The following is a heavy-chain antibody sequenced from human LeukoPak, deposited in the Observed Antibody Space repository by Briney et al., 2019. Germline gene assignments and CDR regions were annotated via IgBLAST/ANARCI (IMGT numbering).Heavy chain of an antibody. J-gene: IGHJ4*02. CDR2: ISWNSGSI. V-gene: IGHV3-9*01. CDR1: GFKFDDYA. D-gene: IGHD4-17*01. CDR3: ARGRYYLDS. Sequence: GGSLRLSCAASGFKFDDYAMHWVRQAPGKGLEWVSGISWNSGSIAYADSVKGRFTLSRDNAKNSLFLQMNSLRAEDTALYYCARGRYYLDSWGQGTLVTVSS.